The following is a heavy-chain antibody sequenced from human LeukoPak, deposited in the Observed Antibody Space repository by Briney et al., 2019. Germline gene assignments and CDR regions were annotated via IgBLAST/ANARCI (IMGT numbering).Heavy chain of an antibody. CDR1: GFTFDDYA. V-gene: IGHV3-9*01. CDR3: AKGGIRRGYYYYYMDV. D-gene: IGHD5-24*01. Sequence: GGSLRLSCAASGFTFDDYAMHWVRQAPGKGLEWVSGISWNSGNIGYADSVKGRFTISRDNAKNSLYLQMNSLRAEDTALYYCAKGGIRRGYYYYYMDVWGEGTTVTISS. CDR2: ISWNSGNI. J-gene: IGHJ6*03.